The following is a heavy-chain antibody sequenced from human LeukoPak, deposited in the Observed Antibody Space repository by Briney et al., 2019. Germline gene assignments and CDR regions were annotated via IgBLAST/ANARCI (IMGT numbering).Heavy chain of an antibody. CDR2: INHSGST. Sequence: PSETLSLTCAVYGGSFSGYYWSWIRQPPGKGLEWIGEINHSGSTNYNPSLKSRVTISVDTSKNQFSLKLSSVTAADTAVYYCARGGGHYDILTGYVFDYWGQGTLVTVSS. D-gene: IGHD3-9*01. CDR1: GGSFSGYY. CDR3: ARGGGHYDILTGYVFDY. J-gene: IGHJ4*02. V-gene: IGHV4-34*01.